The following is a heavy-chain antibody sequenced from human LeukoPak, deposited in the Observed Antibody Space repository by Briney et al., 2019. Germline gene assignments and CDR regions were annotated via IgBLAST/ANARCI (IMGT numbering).Heavy chain of an antibody. J-gene: IGHJ4*02. CDR2: ICYSGST. D-gene: IGHD4-11*01. Sequence: SETLSLTCTVSGCSISNYYWTWIRQPPGKGLEWIGYICYSGSTNYNPSLKSRVTISVDTSKNQFSLKLSSVTAADTAMYYCARASDRLQPPDYWGQGTLVTVSS. V-gene: IGHV4-59*01. CDR1: GCSISNYY. CDR3: ARASDRLQPPDY.